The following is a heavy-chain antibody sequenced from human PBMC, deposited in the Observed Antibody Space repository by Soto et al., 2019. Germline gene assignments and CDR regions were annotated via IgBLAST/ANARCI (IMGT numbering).Heavy chain of an antibody. J-gene: IGHJ4*02. D-gene: IGHD6-13*01. V-gene: IGHV3-23*01. CDR2: ISGSGGST. CDR3: AKDQGSSWYEIDY. Sequence: GGSLRLSCAASGFTFTTNAMSWVRQAPGKGLEWVSAISGSGGSTYYVDSVKGRFTISRDNSKNTLYLQMNSLRAEDTAVYYCAKDQGSSWYEIDYWGQGTLLTISS. CDR1: GFTFTTNA.